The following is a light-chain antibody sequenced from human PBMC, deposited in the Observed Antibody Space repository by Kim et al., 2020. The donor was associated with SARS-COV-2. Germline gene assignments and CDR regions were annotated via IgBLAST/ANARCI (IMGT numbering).Light chain of an antibody. CDR2: LGS. J-gene: IGKJ5*01. CDR3: MQALQTPNT. CDR1: QSLLHSDAYNY. V-gene: IGKV2-28*01. Sequence: DIVLTQSPLSLPVTPGEPASISCRSSQSLLHSDAYNYLDWYLQKPGQPPQLLIYLGSNRASGVPDRFSGSGSGTDFTLKISRVEAEDVGVYYCMQALQTPNTFGQGTRLEIK.